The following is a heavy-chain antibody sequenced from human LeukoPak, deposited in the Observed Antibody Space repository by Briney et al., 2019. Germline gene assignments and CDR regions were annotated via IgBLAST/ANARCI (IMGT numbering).Heavy chain of an antibody. D-gene: IGHD3-3*01. CDR2: IYYSGST. Sequence: PSETLSLTCAVYGGSFSGYYWSWIRQPPGKGLEWIGYIYYSGSTNYNPSLKSRVTISVDTSKNQFSLKLSSVTAADTAVYYCARGSGLGDFWSGYEYWGQGTLVTVSS. CDR1: GGSFSGYY. CDR3: ARGSGLGDFWSGYEY. J-gene: IGHJ4*02. V-gene: IGHV4-59*01.